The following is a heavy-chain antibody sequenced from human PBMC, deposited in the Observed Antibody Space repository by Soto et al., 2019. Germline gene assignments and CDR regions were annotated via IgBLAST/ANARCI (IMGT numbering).Heavy chain of an antibody. CDR1: GGSISSGGDY. V-gene: IGHV4-31*03. CDR3: ASDESATDAFEI. J-gene: IGHJ3*02. D-gene: IGHD5-12*01. CDR2: IYYSGTT. Sequence: HVQLQESGPGMVKTSQTLSLTCTVSGGSISSGGDYWSWIRQNPGKGLEWIGYIYYSGTTNYNPSLKRRLTISVDTSTNQFSLKLNSMTAADTAVYYCASDESATDAFEIWGQGTMVTVSS.